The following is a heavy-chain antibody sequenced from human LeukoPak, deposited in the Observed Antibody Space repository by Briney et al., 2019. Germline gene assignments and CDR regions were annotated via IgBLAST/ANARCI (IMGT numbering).Heavy chain of an antibody. J-gene: IGHJ5*02. CDR1: GDTFTTYY. V-gene: IGHV1-46*01. CDR2: INPSGDST. Sequence: ASVKVSCKASGDTFTTYYMHWVRQAPGQGLELMGIINPSGDSTNYAQKFQGRVTMTRDTSTSTVYMDLSSLRSEDTAVYYCARGSSAAPGQASWFDPWGQGTLVTVSS. CDR3: ARGSSAAPGQASWFDP. D-gene: IGHD2-2*01.